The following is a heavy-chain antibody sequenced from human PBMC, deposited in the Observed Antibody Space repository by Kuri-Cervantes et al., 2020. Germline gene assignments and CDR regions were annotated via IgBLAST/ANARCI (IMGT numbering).Heavy chain of an antibody. J-gene: IGHJ3*02. CDR1: GFTFSSYW. CDR2: IKQDGSEK. V-gene: IGHV3-7*03. CDR3: AKHRATVTPDEAVDI. D-gene: IGHD4-17*01. Sequence: GESLKISCAASGFTFSSYWMSWVRQAPGKGLEWVANIKQDGSEKYYVDSVKGRFTISRDSSKNTLYVQMNGLRAEDTAVYYCAKHRATVTPDEAVDIWGQGTKVTVSS.